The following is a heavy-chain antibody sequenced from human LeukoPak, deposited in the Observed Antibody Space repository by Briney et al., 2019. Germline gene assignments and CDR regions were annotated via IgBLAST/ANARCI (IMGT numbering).Heavy chain of an antibody. CDR3: ARDRWASGYYDY. V-gene: IGHV3-7*01. CDR2: IKEDGSEK. CDR1: GFTFSNYW. Sequence: GGSLSLSCAASGFTFSNYWMSWVRQAPGKGLEWVANIKEDGSEKYYVDSVKGRFTISRDNARNSLYLQMNSLRAEDTAVYYCARDRWASGYYDYWGQGTLVTVSS. J-gene: IGHJ4*02. D-gene: IGHD3-22*01.